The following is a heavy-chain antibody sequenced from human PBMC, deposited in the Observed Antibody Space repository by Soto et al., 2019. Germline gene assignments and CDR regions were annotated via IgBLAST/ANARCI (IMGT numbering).Heavy chain of an antibody. CDR2: TSYDGKNK. CDR1: GFTFSHFV. J-gene: IGHJ4*02. D-gene: IGHD6-13*01. CDR3: ARERAIAATGIFYY. Sequence: QVQLVESGGGVVQPGGSLRLSCAASGFTFSHFVMHWVRQAPGKGLEWVAATSYDGKNKDHADSVKGRFTISRDNSKNTLYLQMNSLRHEDTAVYFCARERAIAATGIFYYWGQGTLVTVSS. V-gene: IGHV3-30*04.